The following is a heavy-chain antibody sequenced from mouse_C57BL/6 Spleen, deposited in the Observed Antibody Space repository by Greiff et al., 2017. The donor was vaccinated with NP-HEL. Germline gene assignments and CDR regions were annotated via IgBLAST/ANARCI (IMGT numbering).Heavy chain of an antibody. CDR1: GYAFSSSW. CDR3: ARSAHYYGSRADWYFDV. D-gene: IGHD1-1*01. CDR2: IYPGDGDT. V-gene: IGHV1-82*01. J-gene: IGHJ1*03. Sequence: QVQLQQSGPELVKPGASVKISCKASGYAFSSSWMNWVKQRPGKGLEWIGRIYPGDGDTNYNGKFKGKATLTADKSSSTAYMQLSSLTSEDSAVYFCARSAHYYGSRADWYFDVWGTGTTVTVSS.